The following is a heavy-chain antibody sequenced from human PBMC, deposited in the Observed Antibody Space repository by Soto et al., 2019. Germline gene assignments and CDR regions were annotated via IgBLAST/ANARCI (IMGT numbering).Heavy chain of an antibody. CDR1: GFTFSSYA. CDR3: ARAPEGYRSGWYLYGMDV. Sequence: QVQLVESGGGVVQPGRSLRLSCAASGFTFSSYAMHWVRQAPGKGLEWVAVISYDGSNKYYADSVKGRFTISRDNSKNTLYLQMNSLRAEDTAVYYCARAPEGYRSGWYLYGMDVWGQGTTVTVSS. D-gene: IGHD6-19*01. V-gene: IGHV3-30-3*01. J-gene: IGHJ6*02. CDR2: ISYDGSNK.